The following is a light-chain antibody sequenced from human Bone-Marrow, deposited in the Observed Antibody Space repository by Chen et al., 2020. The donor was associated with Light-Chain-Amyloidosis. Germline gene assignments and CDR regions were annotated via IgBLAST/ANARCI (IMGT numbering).Light chain of an antibody. J-gene: IGKJ2*01. V-gene: IGKV4-1*01. CDR1: QSVSSNSNNNNI. CDR2: WAS. CDR3: QQYLGIPYT. Sequence: DIVMTQSPDSLAVSLGERATINCKSSQSVSSNSNNNNILAWYQQKPGHPTKLLINWASTRESGVPDRFSGGGSGSDFTLTISSLQAEDVAIYYCQQYLGIPYTFGQGTKLEIK.